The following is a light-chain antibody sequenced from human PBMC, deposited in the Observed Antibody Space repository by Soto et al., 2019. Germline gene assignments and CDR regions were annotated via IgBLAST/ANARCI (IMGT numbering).Light chain of an antibody. CDR2: EVS. J-gene: IGLJ2*01. CDR1: SSDIGGYNY. Sequence: QSALTQPPSASGSPGQSVTISCTGTSSDIGGYNYVSWYQQHPGTAPKLMIYEVSQRPSGVPDRFSGSKSGNTASLTVSGLQAEDEADYYCSSYAGSNNFVVFGGGTSSPS. V-gene: IGLV2-8*01. CDR3: SSYAGSNNFVV.